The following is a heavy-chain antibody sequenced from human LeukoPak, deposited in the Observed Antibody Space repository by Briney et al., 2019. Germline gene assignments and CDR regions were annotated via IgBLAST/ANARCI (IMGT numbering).Heavy chain of an antibody. J-gene: IGHJ1*01. V-gene: IGHV1-46*01. CDR2: INPSGGTT. D-gene: IGHD6-13*01. CDR1: GYTFTSYY. Sequence: ASVKVSCKASGYTFTSYYIHWVRQAPGQGLEWMGVINPSGGTTSYSQKFQGSVTMTRDTSTSTVYMELSSLRSEDTAVYYCARGTGIAAAVTSLFQYWGQGTLVTVPS. CDR3: ARGTGIAAAVTSLFQY.